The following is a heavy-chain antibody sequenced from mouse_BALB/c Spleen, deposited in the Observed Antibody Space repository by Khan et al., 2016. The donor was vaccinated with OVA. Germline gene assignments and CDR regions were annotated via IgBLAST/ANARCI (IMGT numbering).Heavy chain of an antibody. CDR2: MWAGGST. V-gene: IGHV2-9*02. CDR3: ARPYYGSAWFAY. Sequence: VQLKESGPGLVAPSQSLSITCTVSGFSLTNYGVHWVRQPPGKGLEWLGVMWAGGSTNYNSALMSRLSITKDNSKSQIFLKVSSLQTDDTAIYYCARPYYGSAWFAYWGQGTLVTVSA. J-gene: IGHJ3*01. D-gene: IGHD1-1*01. CDR1: GFSLTNYG.